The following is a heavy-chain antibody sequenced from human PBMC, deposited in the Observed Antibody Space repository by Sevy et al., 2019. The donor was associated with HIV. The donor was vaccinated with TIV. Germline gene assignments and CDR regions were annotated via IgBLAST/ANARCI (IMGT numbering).Heavy chain of an antibody. CDR2: IKRKTDGGTT. CDR1: GFTFSNAW. V-gene: IGHV3-15*01. D-gene: IGHD3-22*01. J-gene: IGHJ4*02. CDR3: TTDHSGDSSGYYYSGY. Sequence: GGSLRLSCAASGFTFSNAWMSWVRQAPGKGLEWVGRIKRKTDGGTTDYAAPVKGRFTISRDDSINTLYLQMKSLKTEDTVVYYCTTDHSGDSSGYYYSGYWGQGTLVTVSS.